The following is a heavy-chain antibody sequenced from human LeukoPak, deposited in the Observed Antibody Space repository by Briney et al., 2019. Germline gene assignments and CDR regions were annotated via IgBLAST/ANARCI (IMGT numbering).Heavy chain of an antibody. V-gene: IGHV4-34*01. D-gene: IGHD3-10*01. Sequence: KTSEALSHPCAVYGGSFSGYFWSWIRQPPGKGLEWIGEINHSGITNYNPSLKSRVTIPVEQSKKPSALKLSSVTAADTAVYYGASGQVKVRGVRTPGPYGMDVWGKGTTVTVSS. J-gene: IGHJ6*04. CDR3: ASGQVKVRGVRTPGPYGMDV. CDR1: GGSFSGYF. CDR2: INHSGIT.